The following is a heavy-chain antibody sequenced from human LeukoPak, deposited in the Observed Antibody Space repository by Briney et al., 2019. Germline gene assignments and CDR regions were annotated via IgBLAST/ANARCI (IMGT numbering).Heavy chain of an antibody. CDR2: IIPIFGTA. V-gene: IGHV1-69*05. Sequence: ASVKVSCKASGGTLSSYAISWVRQAPGQGLEWMGGIIPIFGTANCAQKFQGRVTITTDESTSTAYMELSSLRSEDTAVYYCARDGLLAAAGTRGLDYWGQGTLVTVSS. D-gene: IGHD6-13*01. CDR1: GGTLSSYA. CDR3: ARDGLLAAAGTRGLDY. J-gene: IGHJ4*02.